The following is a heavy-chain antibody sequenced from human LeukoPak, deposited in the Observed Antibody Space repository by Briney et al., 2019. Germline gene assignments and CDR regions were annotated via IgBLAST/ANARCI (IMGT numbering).Heavy chain of an antibody. V-gene: IGHV3-23*01. Sequence: GGSLRLSCAASGFTFSSYAMSWVRQAPGKGLEWVSAISGSGGSTYCADSVKGRFTISRDNSKNTLYLQMNSLRAEDTAVYYCAKDLGDVGASLLGFLDWGQGTLVTVSS. CDR1: GFTFSSYA. CDR3: AKDLGDVGASLLGFLD. D-gene: IGHD1-26*01. J-gene: IGHJ4*02. CDR2: ISGSGGST.